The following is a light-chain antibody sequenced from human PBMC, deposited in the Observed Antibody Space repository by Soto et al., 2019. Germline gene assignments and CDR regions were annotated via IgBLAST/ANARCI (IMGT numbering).Light chain of an antibody. CDR2: GAT. J-gene: IGKJ5*01. V-gene: IGKV3-20*01. CDR3: QQYVTSPAIT. Sequence: EIVLTQSPGALSLSPGERATLSCWASESVGDYLAWYQQKPGQAPRLLICGATKRTSGTPDRFSGTGSETAFTPAIRRLEPGDFAVYYCQQYVTSPAITFGQGTRLEIK. CDR1: ESVGDY.